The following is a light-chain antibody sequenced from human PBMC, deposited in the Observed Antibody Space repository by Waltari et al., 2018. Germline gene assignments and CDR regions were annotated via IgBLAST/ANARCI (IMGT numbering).Light chain of an antibody. J-gene: IGLJ1*01. V-gene: IGLV2-14*03. CDR3: NSYTSSSTRV. Sequence: QSALTQPASVSGSPGQSITISCTGTGSDVGGYNYVAWYQQHPGKAPKLMIYDVSNRPSGVSNRFSGSKSGNTASLTISGLQAEDEADYYCNSYTSSSTRVFGTGTKVTVL. CDR2: DVS. CDR1: GSDVGGYNY.